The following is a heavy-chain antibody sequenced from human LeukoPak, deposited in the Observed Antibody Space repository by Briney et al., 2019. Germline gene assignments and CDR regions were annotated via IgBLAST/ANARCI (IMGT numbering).Heavy chain of an antibody. D-gene: IGHD3-10*01. Sequence: QPGGSLRLSCAASGFTFSSYEMNWVRQAPGKGLEWVSAISGSGGSTYYADSVKGRFTISRDNSKNTLYLQMNSLRAEDTAVYCCAKARYYYGSGSSYYMDVWGKGTTVTISS. CDR1: GFTFSSYE. CDR3: AKARYYYGSGSSYYMDV. J-gene: IGHJ6*03. V-gene: IGHV3-23*01. CDR2: ISGSGGST.